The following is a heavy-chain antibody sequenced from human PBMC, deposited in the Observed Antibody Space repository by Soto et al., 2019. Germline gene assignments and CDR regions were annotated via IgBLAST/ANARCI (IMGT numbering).Heavy chain of an antibody. CDR1: GGSISSGGYY. V-gene: IGHV4-31*03. Sequence: QVQLQESGPGLVKPSQTLSLTCTVSGGSISSGGYYWSWIRQHPGKGLEWIGYIYYSGSTYYNPSLKSRVTISVDTSKNQCSLKLSSVTAADTAVYYCARDWCTNGVCRLDYWGQGTLVTVSS. J-gene: IGHJ4*02. CDR2: IYYSGST. D-gene: IGHD2-8*01. CDR3: ARDWCTNGVCRLDY.